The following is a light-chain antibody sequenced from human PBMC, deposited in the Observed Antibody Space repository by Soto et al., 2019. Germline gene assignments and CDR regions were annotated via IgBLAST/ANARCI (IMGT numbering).Light chain of an antibody. J-gene: IGLJ1*01. CDR3: SSHAGNNNYV. CDR1: SSDVGAYNY. CDR2: EVS. V-gene: IGLV2-8*01. Sequence: QSALTQPPSASGSVGQSVTISCTGTSSDVGAYNYVSWYQQHPGKAPKLMIYEVSKRPSAVPDRFSGSKSGYTASLTVSGLQAEDEADYYCSSHAGNNNYVFGTGTKLTVL.